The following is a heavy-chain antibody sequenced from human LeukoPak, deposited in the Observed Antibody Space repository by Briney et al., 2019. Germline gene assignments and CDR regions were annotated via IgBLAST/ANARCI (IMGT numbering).Heavy chain of an antibody. CDR2: ISSLSSYR. D-gene: IGHD6-13*01. CDR1: GFTSSSYS. V-gene: IGHV3-21*01. J-gene: IGHJ4*02. Sequence: GGSLRLSCAASGFTSSSYSINWVRQAPGKGLEWVSSISSLSSYRSYSDSVKGRFTISRDNSKNTLFLQMNSLRAEDTAVYYCARDAAGQTLDYWGQGSLVTVSS. CDR3: ARDAAGQTLDY.